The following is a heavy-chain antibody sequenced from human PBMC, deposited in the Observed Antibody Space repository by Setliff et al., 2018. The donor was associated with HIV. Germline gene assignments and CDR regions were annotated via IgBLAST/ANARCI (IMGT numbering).Heavy chain of an antibody. D-gene: IGHD6-13*01. CDR1: GFTFSSYW. V-gene: IGHV3-7*01. CDR3: ARDWIAAVEDFYFDY. Sequence: LRLSCAASGFTFSSYWMSWVRQAPGKGLEWVANIKQDGSEKYYVDSVKGRFTISRDNAKNSLYLQMNSLRAEDTAVYYCARDWIAAVEDFYFDYWGQGTLVTVSS. J-gene: IGHJ4*02. CDR2: IKQDGSEK.